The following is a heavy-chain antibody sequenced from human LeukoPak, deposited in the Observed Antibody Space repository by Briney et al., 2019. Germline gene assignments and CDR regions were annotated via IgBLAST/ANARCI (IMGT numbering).Heavy chain of an antibody. CDR1: GFTFSDYS. CDR3: ARVGSSGSLPIDY. J-gene: IGHJ4*02. D-gene: IGHD6-19*01. V-gene: IGHV3-23*01. CDR2: ISNNGGYT. Sequence: GGSLRLSCAASGFTFSDYSMNWVRQAPGKGLEWVSAISNNGGYTYYAASVKGRFTISRDNSKNTLYLQMNSLRAEDTAVYYCARVGSSGSLPIDYWGQGTLVTVSS.